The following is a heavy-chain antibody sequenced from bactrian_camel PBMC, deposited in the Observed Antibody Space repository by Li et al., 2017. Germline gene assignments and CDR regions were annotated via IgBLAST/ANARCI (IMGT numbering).Heavy chain of an antibody. V-gene: IGHV3S1*01. CDR1: GFTFSPYW. Sequence: HVQLVESGGGLVQPGGSLRLSCAASGFTFSPYWMDWVRQAPGKGLEWVSLISGDSGRTYYADSVKGRFTISRDNAKNTVYLQMNSLKSEDTALYYCATGFLWRFTANELEYNHWGQGTQVTVS. CDR2: ISGDSGRT. D-gene: IGHD3*01. J-gene: IGHJ4*01. CDR3: ATGFLWRFTANELEYNH.